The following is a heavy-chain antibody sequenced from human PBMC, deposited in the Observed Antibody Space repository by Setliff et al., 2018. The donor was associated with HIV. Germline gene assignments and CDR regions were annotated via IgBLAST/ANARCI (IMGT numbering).Heavy chain of an antibody. CDR1: GGSISSGSYY. J-gene: IGHJ4*02. CDR2: IYTSGST. CDR3: ARGIYSYGYLFDY. Sequence: KPSETLSLTCTVSGGSISSGSYYWSWIRQPAGKGLEWIGRIYTSGSTNYNPSLKSRVSISVDTSKNQSSLKLSSVTAADTAVYYCARGIYSYGYLFDYWGQGTLVTVSS. V-gene: IGHV4-61*02. D-gene: IGHD5-18*01.